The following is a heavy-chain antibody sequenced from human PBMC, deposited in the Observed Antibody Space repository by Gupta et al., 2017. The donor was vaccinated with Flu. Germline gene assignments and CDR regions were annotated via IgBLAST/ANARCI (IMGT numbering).Heavy chain of an antibody. V-gene: IGHV1-3*01. CDR3: ARDTKHYDFWSVNYYYYGMDV. D-gene: IGHD3-3*01. Sequence: QVQLVQSGAEVKKPGASVKVSCKASGYTFTSYAMHWVRQAPGQRLEWMGWINAGNGNTKYSQKFQGRVTITRDTSASTAYMELSSLRSEDTAVYYCARDTKHYDFWSVNYYYYGMDVWGQGTTVTVSS. J-gene: IGHJ6*02. CDR2: INAGNGNT. CDR1: GYTFTSYA.